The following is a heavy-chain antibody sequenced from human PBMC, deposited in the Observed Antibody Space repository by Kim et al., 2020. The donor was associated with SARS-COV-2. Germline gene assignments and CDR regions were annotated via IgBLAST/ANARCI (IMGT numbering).Heavy chain of an antibody. Sequence: GGSLRLSCAASGFTFSNYGMHWVRQAPGKGLEWVAVIWYNGSNKYYADSVKGRFTISRDNTKNTLYLQMNSLRGEDTAVYYCARDRVVGATASFDYCGQGTLVTVSS. CDR1: GFTFSNYG. D-gene: IGHD1-26*01. V-gene: IGHV3-33*01. CDR3: ARDRVVGATASFDY. J-gene: IGHJ4*02. CDR2: IWYNGSNK.